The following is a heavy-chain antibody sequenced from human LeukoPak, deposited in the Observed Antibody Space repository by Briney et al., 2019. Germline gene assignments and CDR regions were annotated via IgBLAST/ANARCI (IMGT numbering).Heavy chain of an antibody. V-gene: IGHV3-21*04. CDR3: ATTRWFGELFWFDY. D-gene: IGHD3-10*01. Sequence: GGSLRLSCAASGFTFSSYSMNWVRQAPGKGLEWVSSISSSSSYIYYADSVKGRFTISRDNSKNTLYLQMNSLRAEDTAVYYCATTRWFGELFWFDYWGQGTLVTVSS. J-gene: IGHJ4*02. CDR1: GFTFSSYS. CDR2: ISSSSSYI.